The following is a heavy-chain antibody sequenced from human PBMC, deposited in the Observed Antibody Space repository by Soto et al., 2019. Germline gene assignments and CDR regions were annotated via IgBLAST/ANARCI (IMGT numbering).Heavy chain of an antibody. CDR1: GGSFSGYY. Sequence: SETLFLTCAVYGGSFSGYYWSWIRQPPGKGLEWIGEINHSGSTNYNPSLKSRVTISVDTSKNQFSLKLSSVTAADTAVYYCATSGGNIAAAGTSWFDPWGQGTLVTVSS. CDR2: INHSGST. CDR3: ATSGGNIAAAGTSWFDP. V-gene: IGHV4-34*01. J-gene: IGHJ5*02. D-gene: IGHD6-13*01.